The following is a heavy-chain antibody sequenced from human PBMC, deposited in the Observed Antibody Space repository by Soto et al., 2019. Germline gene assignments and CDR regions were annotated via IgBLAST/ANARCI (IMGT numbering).Heavy chain of an antibody. D-gene: IGHD6-13*01. CDR3: AQRGAAFPRNHAFDI. CDR2: ISGSGGST. V-gene: IGHV3-23*01. J-gene: IGHJ3*02. CDR1: GFTFSSYA. Sequence: GGSLRLSCAASGFTFSSYAMSWVRQAPGKGLEWVSGISGSGGSTYYADSVKGRFTISRDKSKNTLYLQMNSLRAEDTAVYYCAQRGAAFPRNHAFDIWGQGTMVTDSS.